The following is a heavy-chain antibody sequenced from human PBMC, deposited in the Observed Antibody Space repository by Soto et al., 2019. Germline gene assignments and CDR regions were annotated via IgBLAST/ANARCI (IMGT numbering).Heavy chain of an antibody. J-gene: IGHJ4*02. CDR1: GGSVNTDPYH. CDR3: ARDHHSYYDTSGYYPYFDV. Sequence: PSETLSLTCTVSGGSVNTDPYHWSWIRQSPRNGLEWIGNIYYTGSTNYNPSFESRVAISLDTSNNQFSLRLTSLTAADTAVYFCARDHHSYYDTSGYYPYFDVWGQGTLVTVSS. V-gene: IGHV4-61*01. D-gene: IGHD3-22*01. CDR2: IYYTGST.